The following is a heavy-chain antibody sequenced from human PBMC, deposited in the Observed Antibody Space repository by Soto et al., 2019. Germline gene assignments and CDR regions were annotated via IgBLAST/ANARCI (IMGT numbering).Heavy chain of an antibody. D-gene: IGHD3-16*01. CDR2: ISYDGSNK. CDR1: GFHFSSYA. V-gene: IGHV3-30-3*01. CDR3: ARATNYADAFDI. Sequence: PGGSLRLSCAASGFHFSSYAMHWVRQAPGKGLEWVAVISYDGSNKYYADSVKGRFTISRDNSKNTLYLQMNSLRAEDTAVYYCARATNYADAFDIWGQGTMVTVSS. J-gene: IGHJ3*02.